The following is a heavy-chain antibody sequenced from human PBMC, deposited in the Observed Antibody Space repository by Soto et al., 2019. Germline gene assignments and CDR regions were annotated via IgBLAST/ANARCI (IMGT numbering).Heavy chain of an antibody. CDR2: IYYSGST. CDR3: ALTTMVRGVIVRTMDV. J-gene: IGHJ6*04. D-gene: IGHD3-10*01. Sequence: SETLSLTCTVSGGSISSSSYYWGWIRQPPGKGLEWIGSIYYSGSTYYNPSLKSRVTISVDTSKNQFSLKLSSVTAADTAVYYCALTTMVRGVIVRTMDVWGKGTTVTVSS. V-gene: IGHV4-39*01. CDR1: GGSISSSSYY.